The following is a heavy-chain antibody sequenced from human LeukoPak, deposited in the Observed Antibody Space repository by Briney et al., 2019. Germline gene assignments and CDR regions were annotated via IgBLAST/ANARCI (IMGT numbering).Heavy chain of an antibody. V-gene: IGHV1-18*01. CDR3: ARDRGEYSSSSLYCFVY. CDR1: GYTFTSYG. Sequence: ASVKVSCKASGYTFTSYGISWVRQAPGQGLEWMGWISAYNGNTNYAQKLQGRVTMTTDTSTSTAYMELRSLRSEDTAVYYCARDRGEYSSSSLYCFVYWGQGTLVTVSS. D-gene: IGHD6-6*01. CDR2: ISAYNGNT. J-gene: IGHJ4*02.